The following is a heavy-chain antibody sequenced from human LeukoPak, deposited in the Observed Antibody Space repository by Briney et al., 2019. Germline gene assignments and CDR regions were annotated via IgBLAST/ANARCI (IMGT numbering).Heavy chain of an antibody. CDR1: GFTSSDYY. D-gene: IGHD6-19*01. CDR2: ISSSGSTK. CDR3: ARFRGGSSGWYTNDY. J-gene: IGHJ4*02. Sequence: GGSLRLSCAASGFTSSDYYMSWIRQAPGKGLEYVSLISSSGSTKYYADSVKGRFTISRDNAKNSLYLLMNSLRAEDTAVYYCARFRGGSSGWYTNDYWGQGTLVTVSS. V-gene: IGHV3-11*04.